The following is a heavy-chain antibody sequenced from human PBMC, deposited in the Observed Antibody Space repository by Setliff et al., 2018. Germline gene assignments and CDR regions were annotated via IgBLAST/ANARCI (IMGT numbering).Heavy chain of an antibody. CDR1: GGSISSSSYY. D-gene: IGHD2-2*01. CDR3: ARGALEYQLRPFDY. CDR2: IYYSGST. Sequence: SETLSLTRTASGGSISSSSYYWGWIRQPPGKGLEWIGSIYYSGSTYYNPSLKSRVTISVDTSKNQFSLKLSSVTAADTAVYYCARGALEYQLRPFDYWGQGTLVTVSS. V-gene: IGHV4-39*07. J-gene: IGHJ4*02.